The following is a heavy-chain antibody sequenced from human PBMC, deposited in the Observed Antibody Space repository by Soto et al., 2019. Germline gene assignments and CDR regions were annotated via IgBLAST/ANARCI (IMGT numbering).Heavy chain of an antibody. D-gene: IGHD3-16*02. CDR1: GFTFSSYG. CDR3: AKENYVWGSYHIDY. CDR2: ISYDGSNK. Sequence: QVQLVESGGGVVQPGRSLRLSCAASGFTFSSYGMHWVRQAPGKWLEWVAVISYDGSNKYYADSVKGRFTISRDNSKNTLYLQMNSLRTEDTAVYYCAKENYVWGSYHIDYWGQGTLVTVSS. J-gene: IGHJ4*02. V-gene: IGHV3-30*18.